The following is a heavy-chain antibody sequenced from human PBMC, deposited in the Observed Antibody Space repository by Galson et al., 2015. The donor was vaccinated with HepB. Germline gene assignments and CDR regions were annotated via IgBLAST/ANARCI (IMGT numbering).Heavy chain of an antibody. CDR3: AKEGCCYGGGGTDN. CDR2: ISYDGKQK. D-gene: IGHD2-15*01. V-gene: IGHV3-30*18. Sequence: SLRLSCAGSGFSFSRYGIHWVRQAPGKGLEWVAFISYDGKQKYFADSLKGRFTVSRDNSKNTIYLQLNSLRPDDTAVYRCAKEGCCYGGGGTDNWGQGILVTVS. CDR1: GFSFSRYG. J-gene: IGHJ4*02.